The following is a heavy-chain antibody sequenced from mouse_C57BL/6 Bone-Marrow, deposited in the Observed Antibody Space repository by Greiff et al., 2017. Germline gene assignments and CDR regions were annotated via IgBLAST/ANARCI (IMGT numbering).Heavy chain of an antibody. V-gene: IGHV1-55*01. CDR1: GYTFTSYW. D-gene: IGHD2-5*01. CDR2: IYPGSGST. J-gene: IGHJ1*03. CDR3: ARPYYSNCWYFDV. Sequence: QVQLQQPGAELVKPGASVKMSCTASGYTFTSYWITWVQQRPGQGLEWIGDIYPGSGSTNYNEKFKSKATLPVDTASITAYMQLSRLTSEDSAVYYLARPYYSNCWYFDVWGTGTTVTVSS.